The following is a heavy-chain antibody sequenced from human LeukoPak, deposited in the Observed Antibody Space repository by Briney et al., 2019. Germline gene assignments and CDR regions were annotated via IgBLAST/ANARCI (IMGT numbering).Heavy chain of an antibody. CDR2: IYYSGST. CDR1: GGSISSSSYY. D-gene: IGHD5-24*01. Sequence: SETLSLTCTVSGGSISSSSYYWGWIRQPPGKGLEWIGSIYYSGSTYYNPSLKNRVTISVDTSKNQFSLKLRSVTAADTAVYYCARGRDGYNFLNRGEYYYFDYWGQGTLVTVSS. CDR3: ARGRDGYNFLNRGEYYYFDY. V-gene: IGHV4-39*07. J-gene: IGHJ4*02.